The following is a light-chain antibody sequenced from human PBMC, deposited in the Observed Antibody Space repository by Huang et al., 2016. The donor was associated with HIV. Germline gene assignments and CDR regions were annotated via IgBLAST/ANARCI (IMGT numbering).Light chain of an antibody. J-gene: IGKJ1*01. CDR2: LGS. V-gene: IGKV2-28*01. CDR3: MQALQTPPT. Sequence: DIVMTQSPLSLPVTPGETASISCRSSQSLLHSDGYNFLDLYLQKPGQSPQLLIYLGSNRASGVPDRFSGSGSGTDFTLKISRVEAEDVGVYYCMQALQTPPTFGQGTKVEIK. CDR1: QSLLHSDGYNF.